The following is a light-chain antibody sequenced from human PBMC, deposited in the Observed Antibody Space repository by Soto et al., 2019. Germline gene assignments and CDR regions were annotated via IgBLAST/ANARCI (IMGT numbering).Light chain of an antibody. J-gene: IGKJ4*01. CDR1: QSISTW. CDR3: QQYNTCPLT. Sequence: DIQMTQSPSTLSASVGDRVTITCRASQSISTWLAWYQQKPGKAPKLLIYKASSLESGVPSRFSGSGSGTEFTLTSNSLQPDDFATYYCQQYNTCPLTFGGGTTVEIK. V-gene: IGKV1-5*03. CDR2: KAS.